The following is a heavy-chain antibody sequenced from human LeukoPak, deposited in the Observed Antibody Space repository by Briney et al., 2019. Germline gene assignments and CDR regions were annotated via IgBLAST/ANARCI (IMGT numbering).Heavy chain of an antibody. J-gene: IGHJ5*02. D-gene: IGHD2-15*01. CDR1: GGSINGYY. Sequence: SETLSLTCTVSGGSINGYYWSWIRQPPGKGLEWIGYIYYSGSAKYNPSLESRVAISVDTSKNQFSLELSSVTAADTAVYYCARLNPRAATSRPSDPWSQGTLVTVS. V-gene: IGHV4-59*01. CDR3: ARLNPRAATSRPSDP. CDR2: IYYSGSA.